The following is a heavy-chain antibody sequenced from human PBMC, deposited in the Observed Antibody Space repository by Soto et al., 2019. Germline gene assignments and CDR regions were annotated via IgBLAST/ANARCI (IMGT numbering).Heavy chain of an antibody. CDR3: ARAGGYCSGGSCYPLGH. CDR1: GSSFSTYY. Sequence: SETLSLTCTVSGSSFSTYYWNWIRQSPGKGLEWIGYIYYSGSTNYNPSLKSRLTMSVDTSKNQFSLKLSSVTPADTAIYYCARAGGYCSGGSCYPLGHWGQGTLVTVSS. D-gene: IGHD2-15*01. CDR2: IYYSGST. V-gene: IGHV4-59*01. J-gene: IGHJ4*02.